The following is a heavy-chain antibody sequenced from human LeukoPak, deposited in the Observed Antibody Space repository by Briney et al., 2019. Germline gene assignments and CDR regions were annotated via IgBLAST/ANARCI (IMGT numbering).Heavy chain of an antibody. Sequence: SETLSLTCTVSGGSISSSSYYWGWIRQPPGKGREWIGSIYYSGSTYYNPSLKSRVTISVDTSKNQFSLKLSSVTAADTAVYYCASQGATVYYFDYWGQGTLVTVSS. J-gene: IGHJ4*02. CDR3: ASQGATVYYFDY. V-gene: IGHV4-39*01. CDR1: GGSISSSSYY. CDR2: IYYSGST. D-gene: IGHD4-11*01.